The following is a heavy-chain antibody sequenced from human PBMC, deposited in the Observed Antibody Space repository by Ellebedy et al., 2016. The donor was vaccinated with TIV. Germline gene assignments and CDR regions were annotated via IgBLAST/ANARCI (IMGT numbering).Heavy chain of an antibody. D-gene: IGHD2-21*02. CDR1: GDSISTNDYF. V-gene: IGHV4-39*07. J-gene: IGHJ4*02. CDR3: ARVPAITLISRQPFDY. CDR2: VYFRGSA. Sequence: MPGGSLRLSCTVSGDSISTNDYFWGWIRQPPGKGLEWIGNVYFRGSAYYNPSLKSRVTVSVNTSKNQFSLKVNSVTAADTAVYYCARVPAITLISRQPFDYWGRGTLVTVSS.